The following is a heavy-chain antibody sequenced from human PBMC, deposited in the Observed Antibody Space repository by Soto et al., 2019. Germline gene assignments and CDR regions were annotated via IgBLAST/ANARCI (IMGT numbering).Heavy chain of an antibody. CDR3: ARQKPAASYYYYCGMDV. J-gene: IGHJ6*02. V-gene: IGHV4-59*08. CDR1: GGSISSYY. Sequence: ETLSLTCTVSGGSISSYYWSWIRQPPGKGLEWIGYIYYSGSTNYNPSLKSRVTISVDTSKNQFSLKLSSVTAADTAVYYCARQKPAASYYYYCGMDVWGQGTTVS. D-gene: IGHD2-2*01. CDR2: IYYSGST.